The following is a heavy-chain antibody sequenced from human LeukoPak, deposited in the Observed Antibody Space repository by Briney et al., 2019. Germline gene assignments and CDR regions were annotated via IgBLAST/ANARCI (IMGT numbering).Heavy chain of an antibody. V-gene: IGHV1-18*01. J-gene: IGHJ4*02. CDR3: GRGTYYYDSSGYYYFDY. D-gene: IGHD3-22*01. CDR1: GYTFTSYG. CDR2: ISAYNGNT. Sequence: ASVKVSCKASGYTFTSYGISWVRQAPGQGLEWMGWISAYNGNTNYAQKLQGRVTMTTDTSTSTAYMELRSLRSDDTAVYYCGRGTYYYDSSGYYYFDYWGQGTLVTVSS.